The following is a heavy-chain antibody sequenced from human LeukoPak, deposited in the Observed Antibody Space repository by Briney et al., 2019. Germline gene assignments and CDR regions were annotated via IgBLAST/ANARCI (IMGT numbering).Heavy chain of an antibody. J-gene: IGHJ4*02. D-gene: IGHD3-10*01. Sequence: ASVKVSRKASGYTFTSYYMHWVRQAPGQGLEWMGIINPSGGSTSYAQKFQGRVTMTRDMSTSTVYMELSSLRSEDTAVYYCARDNLSYGSGSPLDYWGQGTLVTVSS. CDR1: GYTFTSYY. V-gene: IGHV1-46*01. CDR2: INPSGGST. CDR3: ARDNLSYGSGSPLDY.